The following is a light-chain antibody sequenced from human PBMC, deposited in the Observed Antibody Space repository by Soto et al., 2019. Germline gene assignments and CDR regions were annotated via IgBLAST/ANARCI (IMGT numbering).Light chain of an antibody. J-gene: IGLJ3*02. CDR3: AAWDDSLDGGV. V-gene: IGLV1-44*01. CDR1: SSNLGSNS. CDR2: RNN. Sequence: QSVLTQPPSASGTPGQRVTISCSGSSSNLGSNSVNWYRQLPGTAPKLLIYRNNQRPSGVPDRFSGSKSGTSASLAISGLQSDDEADYYCAAWDDSLDGGVFGGGTKLTVL.